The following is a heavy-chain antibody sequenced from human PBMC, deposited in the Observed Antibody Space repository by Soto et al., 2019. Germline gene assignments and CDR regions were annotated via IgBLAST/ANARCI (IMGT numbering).Heavy chain of an antibody. V-gene: IGHV4-34*01. J-gene: IGHJ4*02. D-gene: IGHD2-15*01. CDR1: GGSFSGYY. CDR2: INHSGST. CDR3: ARGGVAALPPPGY. Sequence: SETLSLTCAVYGGSFSGYYWSWIRQPPGKGLEWIGEINHSGSTNYNPSLKSRVTISVDTSKNQFSLKLSSVTAADTAVYYCARGGVAALPPPGYWGQGTLVTVSS.